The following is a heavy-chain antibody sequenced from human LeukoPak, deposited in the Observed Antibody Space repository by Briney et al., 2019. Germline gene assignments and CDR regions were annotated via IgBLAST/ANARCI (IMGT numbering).Heavy chain of an antibody. CDR3: AKIATIFGVVNWFDP. CDR1: GFTFSSYA. Sequence: GGSLRLSCAASGFTFSSYAMSWVRQAPGKGLEWVSVISVSGGSTYYADSVKGRFTISRDNSKNTLYLQMNSLRAEDTAVYYCAKIATIFGVVNWFDPWGQGTLVTVSS. V-gene: IGHV3-23*01. D-gene: IGHD3-3*01. CDR2: ISVSGGST. J-gene: IGHJ5*02.